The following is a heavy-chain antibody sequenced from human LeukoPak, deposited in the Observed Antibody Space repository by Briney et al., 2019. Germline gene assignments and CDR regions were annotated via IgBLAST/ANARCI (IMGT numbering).Heavy chain of an antibody. D-gene: IGHD3-10*01. CDR1: GFFLNNYG. CDR2: NNWNGGST. J-gene: IGHJ4*02. V-gene: IGHV3-20*04. CDR3: ARTRTSGGYSASDY. Sequence: GGSLRLSCAVSGFFLNNYGMTWVRQAPGKGLEWVSGNNWNGGSTGYADSVKGRFTISRDNAKNCLYLQMYSLRAEDTALYYCARTRTSGGYSASDYWGQGTLVTVSS.